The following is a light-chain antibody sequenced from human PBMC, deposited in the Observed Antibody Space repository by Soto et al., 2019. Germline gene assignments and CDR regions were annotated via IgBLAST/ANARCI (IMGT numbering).Light chain of an antibody. CDR3: QDYSPYSWT. CDR1: ESSSSW. J-gene: IGKJ1*01. Sequence: DLQMTQSPSTLSASVGDTVSITCRASESSSSWLAWYQEKPGKAPNLLIYDDYSLASGVTSRFSGSGSGTEFTLTISSLQPDDFATYYCQDYSPYSWTVGPGTQVDNK. CDR2: DDY. V-gene: IGKV1-5*01.